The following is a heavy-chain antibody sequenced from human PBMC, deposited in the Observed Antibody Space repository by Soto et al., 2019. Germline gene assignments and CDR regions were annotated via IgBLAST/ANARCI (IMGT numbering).Heavy chain of an antibody. D-gene: IGHD2-15*01. CDR2: INAGNGDL. CDR3: ARGRWSVSKANYYFDY. Sequence: ASVKVSCKASGYTFTDYAMNWVRQAPGQRPEWMGWINAGNGDLKYSQNFQGRVTITRDASATTAYMELRSLTSEDTAVYFCARGRWSVSKANYYFDYWGQGTLVTVSS. CDR1: GYTFTDYA. J-gene: IGHJ4*02. V-gene: IGHV1-3*01.